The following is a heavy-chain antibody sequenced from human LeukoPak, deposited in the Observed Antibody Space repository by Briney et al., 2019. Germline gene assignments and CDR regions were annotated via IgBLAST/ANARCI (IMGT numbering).Heavy chain of an antibody. D-gene: IGHD1-26*01. CDR3: ARDKIVGATYFDY. CDR2: IKQDGSKN. Sequence: GGSLRLSCAASEFSVGSNYMTWVRQAPGKGLEWVANIKQDGSKNYYVESVKGRFTISRDNAKNSLYLQMNSLRVEDTAVYYCARDKIVGATYFDYWGQGTLVTVSS. V-gene: IGHV3-7*01. J-gene: IGHJ4*02. CDR1: EFSVGSNY.